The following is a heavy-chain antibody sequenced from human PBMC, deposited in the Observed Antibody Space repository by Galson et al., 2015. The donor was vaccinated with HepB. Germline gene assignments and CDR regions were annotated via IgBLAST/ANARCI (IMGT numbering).Heavy chain of an antibody. Sequence: SLRLSCAASRFTFSSYGMHWVRQAPGKGLEWVAVISYDGSNKYYADSVKGRFTISRDNSKNTLYLQMNSLRAEDTAVYYCAKDGQYSGYEVDWGQGTLVTVSS. CDR3: AKDGQYSGYEVD. D-gene: IGHD5-12*01. J-gene: IGHJ4*02. V-gene: IGHV3-30*18. CDR1: RFTFSSYG. CDR2: ISYDGSNK.